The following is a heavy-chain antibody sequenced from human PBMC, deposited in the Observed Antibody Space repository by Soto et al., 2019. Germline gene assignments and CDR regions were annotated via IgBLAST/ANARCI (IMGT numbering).Heavy chain of an antibody. CDR2: RWYDGSNK. D-gene: IGHD5-12*01. CDR3: ARSGGYLDAFDI. V-gene: IGHV3-33*01. J-gene: IGHJ3*02. CDR1: GFTFSSYG. Sequence: QVQLVESGGGVVQPGRSLRLSCAASGFTFSSYGMHWVRQAPGKGLEWVSVRWYDGSNKYYADSVKGRFTISRDNSKNTLYLQMNSLRAADTAVYYCARSGGYLDAFDIWGQGTMVTVSS.